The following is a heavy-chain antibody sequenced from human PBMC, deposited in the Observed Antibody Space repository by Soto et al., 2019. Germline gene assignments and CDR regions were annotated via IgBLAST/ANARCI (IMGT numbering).Heavy chain of an antibody. V-gene: IGHV2-5*02. Sequence: SCPTLVNPTHTLTLTCTFSGFSLSTIGVGVGWIRQPPGKALEWLALIYWDDDKRYSPSLKSRLTITKDTSKNQVVLTMTNMDPVDTATYYCAHWNYDNLTRGKDNWFDPWGEGTLVMGSS. D-gene: IGHD3-9*01. CDR2: IYWDDDK. J-gene: IGHJ5*02. CDR1: GFSLSTIGVG. CDR3: AHWNYDNLTRGKDNWFDP.